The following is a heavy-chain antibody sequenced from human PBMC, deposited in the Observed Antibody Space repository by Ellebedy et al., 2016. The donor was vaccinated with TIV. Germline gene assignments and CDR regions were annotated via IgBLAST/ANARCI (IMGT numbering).Heavy chain of an antibody. V-gene: IGHV4-59*13. J-gene: IGHJ4*01. D-gene: IGHD6-19*01. CDR2: IYDNGGT. CDR3: ARDQWLGRAYYFDY. CDR1: GGSMTTYY. Sequence: SETLSLTCTVSGGSMTTYYWSWIRQPPGKGLEWLGYIYDNGGTNYNPSLKSRVTISVDTSKNQFSLKVNSVTAADTAVYYCARDQWLGRAYYFDYWGQGTLVTVSS.